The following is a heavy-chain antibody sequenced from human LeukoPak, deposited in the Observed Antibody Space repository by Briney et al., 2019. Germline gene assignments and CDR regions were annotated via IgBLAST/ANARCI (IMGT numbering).Heavy chain of an antibody. CDR2: INPNSGGT. J-gene: IGHJ5*02. Sequence: ASVKVSCKASGYTFTGYYMHWVRQAPGQGLEWMGWINPNSGGTNYAQKFQGRVTMTRDTSISTAYMELSRLRSDDTAVYYCARGITMVRGVIGVWFDPWAQGTLVTVSS. CDR1: GYTFTGYY. V-gene: IGHV1-2*02. CDR3: ARGITMVRGVIGVWFDP. D-gene: IGHD3-10*01.